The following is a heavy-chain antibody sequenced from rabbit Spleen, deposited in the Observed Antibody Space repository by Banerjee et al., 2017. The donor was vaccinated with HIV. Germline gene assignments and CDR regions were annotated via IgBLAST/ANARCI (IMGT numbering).Heavy chain of an antibody. Sequence: QEQLVESGGGLVKPGASLTLTCTASGFSFSSSYYMCWVRQAPGKGLEWIACIYGGSSGITSYYTSWAKGRFTVSRTSSTTVTLQMTSLTAADTATYFCARDTSSSFSSYGMDLWGQGTLVTVS. J-gene: IGHJ6*01. D-gene: IGHD1-1*01. CDR2: IYGGSSGITS. CDR3: ARDTSSSFSSYGMDL. CDR1: GFSFSSSYY. V-gene: IGHV1S45*01.